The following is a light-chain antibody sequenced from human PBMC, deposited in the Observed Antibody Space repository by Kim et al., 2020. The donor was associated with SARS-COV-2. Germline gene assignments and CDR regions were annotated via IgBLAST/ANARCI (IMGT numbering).Light chain of an antibody. J-gene: IGKJ5*01. CDR1: QTVTSNY. CDR2: HAS. CDR3: QQHVDLVRT. V-gene: IGKV3D-20*01. Sequence: EIVLTQSPATLSLSPGETAIFSCGASQTVTSNYLAWYQHKPGLAPRLLFYHASTRATGIPDRFSASGSGTAFTLTITRLEPEDFAVYYCQQHVDLVRTFGQGTRLEIK.